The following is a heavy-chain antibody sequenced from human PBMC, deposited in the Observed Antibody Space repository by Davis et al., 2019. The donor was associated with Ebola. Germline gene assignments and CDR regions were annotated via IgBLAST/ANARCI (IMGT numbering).Heavy chain of an antibody. J-gene: IGHJ4*02. D-gene: IGHD3-3*01. V-gene: IGHV3-43*02. Sequence: PGGPLRLSCAASGFTFDDYAMHWVRQAPGKGLEWVSLISGDGGSTYYADSVKGRFTISRDNSKNSLYLQMNSLRTEDTALYYCAKDHYDFWSGYRVDYFDYWGQGTLVTVSS. CDR1: GFTFDDYA. CDR2: ISGDGGST. CDR3: AKDHYDFWSGYRVDYFDY.